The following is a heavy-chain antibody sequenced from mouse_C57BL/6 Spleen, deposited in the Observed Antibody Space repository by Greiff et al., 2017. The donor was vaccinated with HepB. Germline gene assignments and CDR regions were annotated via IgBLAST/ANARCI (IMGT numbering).Heavy chain of an antibody. D-gene: IGHD1-1*01. V-gene: IGHV1-82*01. CDR2: IYPGDGDT. CDR3: ARRATVVGRGFDD. J-gene: IGHJ2*01. CDR1: GYAFSSSW. Sequence: VQLKQSGPELVKPGASVKISCTASGYAFSSSWMNWVKQRPVKGLEWIGRIYPGDGDTYYNGKFKGKATLTTDKSSSTTYMQLSSLTSEDSAVYFCARRATVVGRGFDDWGQGTTLTVSS.